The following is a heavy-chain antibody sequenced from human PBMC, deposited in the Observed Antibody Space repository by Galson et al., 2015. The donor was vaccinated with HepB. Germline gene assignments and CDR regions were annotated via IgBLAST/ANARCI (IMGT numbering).Heavy chain of an antibody. J-gene: IGHJ4*02. CDR3: ARDRRGVTYYDYVWGSYPPYYFDY. V-gene: IGHV1-18*04. D-gene: IGHD3-16*01. CDR2: ISAYNGNT. CDR1: GYTFTSYG. Sequence: SVKVSCKASGYTFTSYGISWVRQAPGQGLEWMGWISAYNGNTNYAQKLLGRVTMTTDTSTSTAYMELRSLRSDGTAVYYCARDRRGVTYYDYVWGSYPPYYFDYWGQGTLVTVSS.